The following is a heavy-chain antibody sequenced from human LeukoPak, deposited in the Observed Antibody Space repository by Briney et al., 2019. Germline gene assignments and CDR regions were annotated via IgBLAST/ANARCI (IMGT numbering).Heavy chain of an antibody. CDR1: GGSISSGGYS. D-gene: IGHD5-12*01. V-gene: IGHV4-30-2*01. Sequence: SQTLSLTCAVSGGSISSGGYSWSWIRQPPGTGLEWIGYIYHSGSTYYNPSLKSRVTISVDRSKNQFSLKLSSVTAADTAVYYCAREWNSWFDPWGQGTLVTVSS. CDR3: AREWNSWFDP. CDR2: IYHSGST. J-gene: IGHJ5*02.